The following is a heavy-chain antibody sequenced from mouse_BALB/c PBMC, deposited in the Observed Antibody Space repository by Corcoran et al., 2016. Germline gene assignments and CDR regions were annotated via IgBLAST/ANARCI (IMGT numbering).Heavy chain of an antibody. CDR1: GYTFTNYG. D-gene: IGHD1-1*01. Sequence: QIQLVQSGPELKKPGATVKISYKASGYTFTNYGMNWVKQAPGNGLKWMGWINTYTGEPTYADDFKGRFAFSLETSASTAYLQINNLKNEDTATYFRAIPTEVADYYATDYWGQGTSVTVSS. J-gene: IGHJ4*01. CDR3: AIPTEVADYYATDY. V-gene: IGHV9-3-1*01. CDR2: INTYTGEP.